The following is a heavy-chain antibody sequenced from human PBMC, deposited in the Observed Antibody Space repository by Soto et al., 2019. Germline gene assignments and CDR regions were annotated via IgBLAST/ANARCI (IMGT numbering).Heavy chain of an antibody. CDR2: IDPSDSYI. CDR3: ARHGLDCSSTSCYDPHGRYYYYYMDV. Sequence: GESLKISCQGSGYTFTSSWISWVRQMPGEGLEWMGRIDPSDSYINYSPSFQGQVTISADKSISTAYLQWSSMKASDTAMYYCARHGLDCSSTSCYDPHGRYYYYYMDVWGKGTTVTVS. V-gene: IGHV5-10-1*04. D-gene: IGHD2-2*01. J-gene: IGHJ6*03. CDR1: GYTFTSSW.